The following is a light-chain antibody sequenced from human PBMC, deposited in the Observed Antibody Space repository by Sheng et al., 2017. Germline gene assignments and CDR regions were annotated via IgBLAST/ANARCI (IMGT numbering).Light chain of an antibody. CDR2: QDS. J-gene: IGLJ2*01. V-gene: IGLV3-1*01. Sequence: SYELTQAPSVSVSPGQTTTITCSGNKLGNKYTSWYQQRPGQSPLLVIYQDSKRPSGIPERFSGSSSDNTATLTISGTQAVDEADYYCQAWDSGAVIFGGGTKLTVL. CDR1: KLGNKY. CDR3: QAWDSGAVI.